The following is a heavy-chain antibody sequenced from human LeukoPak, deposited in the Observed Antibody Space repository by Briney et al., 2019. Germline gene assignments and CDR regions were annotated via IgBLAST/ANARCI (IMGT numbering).Heavy chain of an antibody. CDR3: TTDLAAMIRAVDH. D-gene: IGHD5-18*01. J-gene: IGHJ4*02. CDR1: GFTSDDYG. V-gene: IGHV3-15*01. CDR2: IKSKTDGGTT. Sequence: GGSLRLSCAASGFTSDDYGMSWVRQAPGKGLEWVGRIKSKTDGGTTDYTAPVKGRFTISRDDSKNTLYLQMNSLKTEDTAVYYCTTDLAAMIRAVDHWGQGTLVTVSS.